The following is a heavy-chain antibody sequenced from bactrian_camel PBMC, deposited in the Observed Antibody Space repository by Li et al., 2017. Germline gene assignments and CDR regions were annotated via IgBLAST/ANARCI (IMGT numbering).Heavy chain of an antibody. CDR1: GYSYRTYS. CDR2: ISSAGDI. V-gene: IGHV3S53*01. CDR3: AGNPDYGYCEDGSWAYTT. J-gene: IGHJ6*01. Sequence: QVQLVESGGGSVEPGGSLRLSCTGSGYSYRTYSMAWFRQVPGKEREPVARISSAGDIDYADSVKGRFTASRDNAKNTLSLQMNNLKVEDSAMYYCAGNPDYGYCEDGSWAYTTWGRGTQVTVS. D-gene: IGHD1*01.